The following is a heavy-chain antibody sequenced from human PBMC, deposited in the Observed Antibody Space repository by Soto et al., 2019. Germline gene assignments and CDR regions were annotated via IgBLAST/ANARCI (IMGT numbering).Heavy chain of an antibody. V-gene: IGHV4-30-4*01. J-gene: IGHJ4*02. CDR3: ARDEGGSTFEY. CDR2: IYHSGST. Sequence: SETLSLTCTVSGDSITSGDYYWSWIRQPPGKGLEWIGYIYHSGSTYYNTPLRSRVTISADTSKNQFSLKLTSVTAADTAVYFCARDEGGSTFEYWGQGALVTVSS. D-gene: IGHD3-16*01. CDR1: GDSITSGDYY.